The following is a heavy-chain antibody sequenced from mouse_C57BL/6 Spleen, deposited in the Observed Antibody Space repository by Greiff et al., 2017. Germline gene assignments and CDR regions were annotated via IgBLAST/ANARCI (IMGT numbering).Heavy chain of an antibody. Sequence: VKLVESGAELVRPGASVTLSCKASGYTFTDYEMHWVKQTPVHGLEWIGAIDPETGGTAYNQKFKGKAILTADKSSSTAYMELRSLTSEDSAVYYCTRDYSNYEGYFDYWGQGTTLTVSS. D-gene: IGHD2-5*01. CDR3: TRDYSNYEGYFDY. J-gene: IGHJ2*01. V-gene: IGHV1-15*01. CDR1: GYTFTDYE. CDR2: IDPETGGT.